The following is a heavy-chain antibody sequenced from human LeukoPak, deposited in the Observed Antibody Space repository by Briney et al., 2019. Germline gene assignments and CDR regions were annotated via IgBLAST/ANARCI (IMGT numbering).Heavy chain of an antibody. Sequence: GGSLRLSCAASGFTFTSDAMHWGRQAPGKGLEWVAVISYDGSNKYYVESVKGRFTFSRDNSKNTLYLQMNSLRIEDTAVYYCARGLSGNYYYYYAMDVWGQGTTVTVSS. CDR1: GFTFTSDA. V-gene: IGHV3-30-3*01. J-gene: IGHJ6*02. D-gene: IGHD6-19*01. CDR3: ARGLSGNYYYYYAMDV. CDR2: ISYDGSNK.